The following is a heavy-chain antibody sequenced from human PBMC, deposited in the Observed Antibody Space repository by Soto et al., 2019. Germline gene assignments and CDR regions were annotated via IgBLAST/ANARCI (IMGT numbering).Heavy chain of an antibody. CDR2: ISESGETT. Sequence: EVQLLESGGGLVQPGGSLRLSCAASGLTFASYGMNWVRQAPGKGLEWVTGISESGETTYYTDSVKGRFTISRDNPKNKVYVQMNSVRDEDTAIYFCAKPLRMIYHMDAFDIWGQGTVVSVSS. CDR3: AKPLRMIYHMDAFDI. CDR1: GLTFASYG. J-gene: IGHJ3*02. D-gene: IGHD3-22*01. V-gene: IGHV3-23*01.